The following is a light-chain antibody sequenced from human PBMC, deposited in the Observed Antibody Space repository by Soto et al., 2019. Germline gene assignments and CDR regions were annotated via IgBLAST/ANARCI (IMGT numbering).Light chain of an antibody. V-gene: IGKV4-1*01. CDR2: WAS. CDR3: HQYYSTPYT. CDR1: QSVFYSSNNKNY. Sequence: DIVMTQSADSLAVSLGERATINCKSSQSVFYSSNNKNYLAWYQQKPGQPPKLLIYWASTRESGVPDRFSGSGSGRDFTLTISSLRAEDVALYYCHQYYSTPYTFGQGTKLEIK. J-gene: IGKJ2*01.